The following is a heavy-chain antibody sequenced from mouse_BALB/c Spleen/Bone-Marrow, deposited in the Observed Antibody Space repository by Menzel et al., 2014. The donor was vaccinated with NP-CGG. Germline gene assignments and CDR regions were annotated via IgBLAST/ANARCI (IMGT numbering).Heavy chain of an antibody. D-gene: IGHD3-3*01. CDR2: ISSDSNTI. Sequence: EVKLMESGGGLVQPGGSRKLSCADSGFTFSSSGMHWVRQAPEKGLEWVAYISSDSNTIYYADTVKGRFTISRDNSKNTLFLQMTSLRSEDTAMYYCARLGGMIIYVMDYWGQGTSVTVSS. J-gene: IGHJ4*01. CDR3: ARLGGMIIYVMDY. V-gene: IGHV5-17*02. CDR1: GFTFSSSG.